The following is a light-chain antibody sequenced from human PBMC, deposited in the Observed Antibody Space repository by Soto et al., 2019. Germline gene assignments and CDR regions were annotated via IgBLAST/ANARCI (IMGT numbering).Light chain of an antibody. Sequence: PMTXXPSSLSASVGDRVTITCRASQSISSYLNWYQQKPGKAPKLLIYAASSLXXXXXXXXXXXXXXXXXXXXISSLQPEDFATYYCQQSYSTWTFGQGTKVXXK. CDR3: QQSYSTWT. CDR2: AAS. J-gene: IGKJ1*01. CDR1: QSISSY. V-gene: IGKV1-39*01.